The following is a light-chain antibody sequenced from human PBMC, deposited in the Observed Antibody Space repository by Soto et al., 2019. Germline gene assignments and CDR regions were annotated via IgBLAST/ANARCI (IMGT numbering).Light chain of an antibody. CDR2: AAS. V-gene: IGKV1-39*01. CDR3: QQSYSMPYA. J-gene: IGKJ2*01. CDR1: QSISTY. Sequence: DIQMTQSPSTLSASVGDRVAITCRASQSISTYLAWYQQKPGKAPKLLIYAASTLQTGVPSRFTGSGSGTDFTLTIISLQPEDYATYFCQQSYSMPYAFGPGTKVDI.